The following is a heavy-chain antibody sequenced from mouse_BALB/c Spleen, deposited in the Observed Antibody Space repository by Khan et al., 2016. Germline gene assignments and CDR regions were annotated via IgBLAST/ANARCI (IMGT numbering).Heavy chain of an antibody. CDR2: ISYSGNT. CDR3: TRWVRNTIDY. J-gene: IGHJ4*01. D-gene: IGHD2-14*01. V-gene: IGHV3-2*02. Sequence: EVQLVESGPGLVKPSQSLSLTCTVSGYSITSDYAWNWIRQFPGNKLEWMGYISYSGNTWYNPSLKSRISATRDTSKHQFLLLFNSVTTKDTGTCYCTRWVRNTIDYCVQGTSVTVSS. CDR1: GYSITSDYA.